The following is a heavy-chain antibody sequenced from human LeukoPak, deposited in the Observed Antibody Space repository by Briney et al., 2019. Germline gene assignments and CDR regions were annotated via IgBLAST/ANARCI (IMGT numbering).Heavy chain of an antibody. V-gene: IGHV3-11*05. J-gene: IGHJ4*02. D-gene: IGHD4-23*01. CDR3: ARAYYGGKPDY. CDR1: GFTFSDYY. CDR2: ISSSSSYT. Sequence: GGSLRLSCAASGFTFSDYYMSWIRQAPGKGLEWVSYISSSSSYTNYADSVKGRFTISRDNAKNSLYLQMNSLRAEDTAMYYCARAYYGGKPDYWGQGTLVTVSS.